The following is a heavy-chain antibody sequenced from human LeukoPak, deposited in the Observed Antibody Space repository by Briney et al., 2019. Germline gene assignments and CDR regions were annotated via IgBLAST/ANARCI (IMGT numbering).Heavy chain of an antibody. CDR3: ARVPHSSGWHSY. D-gene: IGHD6-19*01. Sequence: ASVKVSCKASGYTFTSYYIHWVRQAPGQGLEWMGIINPSGGSTTYAQKFQGRVTMTGDMSTRTAYMELSSLRSEDTAVYYCARVPHSSGWHSYWGQGTLVTVSS. J-gene: IGHJ4*02. CDR1: GYTFTSYY. CDR2: INPSGGST. V-gene: IGHV1-46*01.